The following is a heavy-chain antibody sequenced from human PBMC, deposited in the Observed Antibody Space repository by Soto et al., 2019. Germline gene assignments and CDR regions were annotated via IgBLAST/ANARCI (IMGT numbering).Heavy chain of an antibody. CDR2: IYWDDNK. Sequence: GSGPTLVNPTQTLTLTCTFSGFSLSTSGVGVGWIRQPPGKALEWLALIYWDDNKRYSPSLKSRLTITKDTSKNQVVLTMTDMDPVDTATYFCAHRRVHLGLFDYWGQGTLVTVS. D-gene: IGHD3-10*01. CDR3: AHRRVHLGLFDY. V-gene: IGHV2-5*02. J-gene: IGHJ4*02. CDR1: GFSLSTSGVG.